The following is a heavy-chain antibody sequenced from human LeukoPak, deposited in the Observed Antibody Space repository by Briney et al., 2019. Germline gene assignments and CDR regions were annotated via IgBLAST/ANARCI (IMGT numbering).Heavy chain of an antibody. CDR1: GFTFSSYS. J-gene: IGHJ6*03. V-gene: IGHV3-21*01. Sequence: GGSLRLSCAASGFTFSSYSMNWVRQAPGKGLEWVSSISSSSSYIYYADSVKGRFTISRDNAKNSLYLQMNSLRAEDTAVYYCARAYDLYSSSWYVFDYYYMDVWGKGTTVTVSS. CDR2: ISSSSSYI. D-gene: IGHD6-13*01. CDR3: ARAYDLYSSSWYVFDYYYMDV.